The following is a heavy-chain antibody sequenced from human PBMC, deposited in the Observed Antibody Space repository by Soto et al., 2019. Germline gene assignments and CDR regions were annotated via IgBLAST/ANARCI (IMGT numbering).Heavy chain of an antibody. CDR2: INPDGSAT. CDR3: GRGGSDSPMAPGY. CDR1: GFTFSSYW. V-gene: IGHV3-74*01. D-gene: IGHD5-18*01. J-gene: IGHJ4*02. Sequence: GGSLRLSCAASGFTFSSYWMHWVRQAPGKGLVWVPRINPDGSATNYADSVKGRFTISRDNAKNTLYLQMNSLRAEDTAVFYCGRGGSDSPMAPGYWGQGTLVIVSA.